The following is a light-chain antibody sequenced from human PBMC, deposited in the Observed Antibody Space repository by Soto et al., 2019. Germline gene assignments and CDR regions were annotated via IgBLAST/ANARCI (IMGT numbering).Light chain of an antibody. CDR2: EGS. CDR3: CSYAGSSTFGVV. V-gene: IGLV2-23*03. Sequence: QSVLTQPASVSGSPGQSITISCTGTSSDVGSYNLVSWYQQHPGKAPKHMIYEGSKRPSGVSNRFSGSKSGNTASLTISGLQAEDEADYYCCSYAGSSTFGVVFGGGTKLTVL. J-gene: IGLJ2*01. CDR1: SSDVGSYNL.